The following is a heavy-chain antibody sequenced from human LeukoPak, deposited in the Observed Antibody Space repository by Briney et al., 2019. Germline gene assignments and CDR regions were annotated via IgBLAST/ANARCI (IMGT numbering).Heavy chain of an antibody. CDR1: GFTFSSYS. Sequence: PGGSLRLSCAASGFTFSSYSMNWVRQAPGKGLEWVSSTSSSSSYIYYADSVKGRFTISRDNAKNSLYLQMNSLRAEDTAVYYCARGAAVAAPPSDYWGQGTLVTVSS. D-gene: IGHD6-19*01. CDR3: ARGAAVAAPPSDY. V-gene: IGHV3-21*01. CDR2: TSSSSSYI. J-gene: IGHJ4*02.